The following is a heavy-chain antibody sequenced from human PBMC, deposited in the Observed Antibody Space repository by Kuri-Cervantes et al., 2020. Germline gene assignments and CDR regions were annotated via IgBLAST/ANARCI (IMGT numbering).Heavy chain of an antibody. D-gene: IGHD3-22*01. Sequence: ASVKVSCKASGYTFTSYYMHWVRQAPGQGLEWMGIINPSGGSTSYAQKFQGRVTMTRDTSTSTVYMELSSLRSDDTAVYYCVRVWSYYYDSRCYLWFDPWGQGTLVTVSS. V-gene: IGHV1-46*01. CDR3: VRVWSYYYDSRCYLWFDP. J-gene: IGHJ5*02. CDR1: GYTFTSYY. CDR2: INPSGGST.